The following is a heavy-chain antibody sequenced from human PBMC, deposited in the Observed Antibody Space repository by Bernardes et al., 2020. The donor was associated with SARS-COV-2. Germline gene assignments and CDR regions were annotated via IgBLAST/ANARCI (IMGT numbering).Heavy chain of an antibody. Sequence: ASVKVSCKVSGYTLTELSMHWVRQAPGKGLEWMGGFDPEDGETIYAQKFQGRVTMTEDTSTDTAYMELSSLRSKDTAVYYCATQPVVPAAIGYYYYYGMDVWGQGTTVTVSS. J-gene: IGHJ6*02. D-gene: IGHD2-2*01. CDR1: GYTLTELS. V-gene: IGHV1-24*01. CDR3: ATQPVVPAAIGYYYYYGMDV. CDR2: FDPEDGET.